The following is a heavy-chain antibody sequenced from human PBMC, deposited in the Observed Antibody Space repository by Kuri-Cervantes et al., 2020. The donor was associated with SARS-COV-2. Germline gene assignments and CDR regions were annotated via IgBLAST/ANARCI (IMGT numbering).Heavy chain of an antibody. CDR2: IYTSGST. D-gene: IGHD3-9*01. CDR3: ARDTYYDILTGYSPLGFDP. Sequence: ESLKISCTVSGGSIGSYYWSWIRQPAGKGLEWIGRIYTSGSTNYNPSLKSRVTMSVDTSKNQFSLKLSSVTAADTAVYYCARDTYYDILTGYSPLGFDPWGQGTLVTVSS. V-gene: IGHV4-4*07. CDR1: GGSIGSYY. J-gene: IGHJ5*02.